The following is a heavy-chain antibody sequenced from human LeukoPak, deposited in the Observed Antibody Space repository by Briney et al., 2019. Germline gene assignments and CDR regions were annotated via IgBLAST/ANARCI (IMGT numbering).Heavy chain of an antibody. CDR3: AGGFPDQY. Sequence: SETLSLTCAVYGGSFSGYYWSWLRQPPGKGLEWLGEINHSGSTNYNPSLKSRVTISVETSKSQFSLKLSSVHAAHTAVYYCAGGFPDQYWGRGTLVTASS. J-gene: IGHJ4*02. V-gene: IGHV4-34*01. CDR1: GGSFSGYY. CDR2: INHSGST. D-gene: IGHD2/OR15-2a*01.